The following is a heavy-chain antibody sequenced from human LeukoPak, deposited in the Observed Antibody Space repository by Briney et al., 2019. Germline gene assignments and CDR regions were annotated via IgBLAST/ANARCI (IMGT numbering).Heavy chain of an antibody. CDR3: ARDLAEDNWFDP. CDR1: GGSISSGGYY. V-gene: IGHV4-31*03. D-gene: IGHD2-15*01. Sequence: SETLSLTCTVSGGSISSGGYYWSWIRQHPGKGLEWIWYIYYSGSTYYNPSLKSRVTISVDTSKNQFSLKLSSVTAADTAVYYCARDLAEDNWFDPWGQGTLVTVSS. CDR2: IYYSGST. J-gene: IGHJ5*02.